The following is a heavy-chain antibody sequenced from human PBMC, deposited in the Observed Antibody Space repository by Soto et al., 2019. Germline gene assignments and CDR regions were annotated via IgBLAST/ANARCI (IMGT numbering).Heavy chain of an antibody. Sequence: PGGSLRLSCAASGFTFSRFELHWVRQAPGKGLEWISNISSSGSTAYYASSVEGRFTISRDNANNSVYLQMDSLRAEDTALYYCTRAAWFPYLSFYWGQGALVTVSS. J-gene: IGHJ4*02. CDR2: ISSSGSTA. D-gene: IGHD3-10*01. CDR1: GFTFSRFE. V-gene: IGHV3-48*03. CDR3: TRAAWFPYLSFY.